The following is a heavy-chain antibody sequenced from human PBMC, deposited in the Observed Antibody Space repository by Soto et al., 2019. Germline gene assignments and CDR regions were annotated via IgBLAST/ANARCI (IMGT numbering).Heavy chain of an antibody. D-gene: IGHD6-6*01. CDR2: INPNSGGT. J-gene: IGHJ1*01. CDR1: GYTFTDYN. V-gene: IGHV1-2*02. Sequence: SVKVSCKASGYTFTDYNMHWVRQAPGQGLEWMGWINPNSGGTSYAQKFQGRVTMTRDTPITTAYMELSRLTSDDTAVYYCAREGSSSSRYFQHWGQGTLVTVSS. CDR3: AREGSSSSRYFQH.